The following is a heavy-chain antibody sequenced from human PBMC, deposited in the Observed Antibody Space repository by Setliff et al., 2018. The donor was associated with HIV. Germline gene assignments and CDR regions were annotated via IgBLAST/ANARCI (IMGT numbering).Heavy chain of an antibody. D-gene: IGHD5-12*01. CDR3: AVDSRSRPTT. CDR2: INQDGNKK. CDR1: GFSFNNAW. J-gene: IGHJ5*02. V-gene: IGHV3-7*03. Sequence: GGSLRLSCAVSGFSFNNAWMSWVRQAPGKGLEWIANINQDGNKKYHAGSVWGRFTISRDNAKNSLYLQMNSLRAEDTAVYFCAVDSRSRPTTWGQGTLVTVSS.